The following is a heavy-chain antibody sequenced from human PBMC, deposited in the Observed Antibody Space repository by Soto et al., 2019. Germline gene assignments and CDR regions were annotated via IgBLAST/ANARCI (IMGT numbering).Heavy chain of an antibody. Sequence: GASVKVSCKASGGTFSSYAISWVRQAPGQGLEWIGGIIPIFGTANYAQKFQGRVTITADTSISTASMELTRLTSDDTAIYYCARGDSTDCSNGVCSFFYNHDMDVWGQGTTVTVSS. D-gene: IGHD2-8*01. CDR3: ARGDSTDCSNGVCSFFYNHDMDV. V-gene: IGHV1-69*06. J-gene: IGHJ6*02. CDR1: GGTFSSYA. CDR2: IIPIFGTA.